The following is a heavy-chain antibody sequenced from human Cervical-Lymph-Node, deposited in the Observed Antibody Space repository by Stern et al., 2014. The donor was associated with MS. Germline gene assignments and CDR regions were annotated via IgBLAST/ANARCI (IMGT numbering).Heavy chain of an antibody. Sequence: QMQLVQSGAEVKKPGASVKVSCKASGYTFTGYYIHWVRQAPGQGLEWMGWIIPNNGDTNYAQNFQGRVTMTRDTSISTAYMELSRLRSDDTAVYYCAKDGYNYWGQGTLVTASS. CDR2: IIPNNGDT. J-gene: IGHJ4*02. CDR3: AKDGYNY. V-gene: IGHV1-2*02. CDR1: GYTFTGYY. D-gene: IGHD5-24*01.